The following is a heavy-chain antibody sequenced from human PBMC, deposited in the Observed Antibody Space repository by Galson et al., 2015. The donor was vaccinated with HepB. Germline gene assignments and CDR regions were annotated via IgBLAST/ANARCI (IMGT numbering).Heavy chain of an antibody. CDR1: GGTFSSYA. V-gene: IGHV1-69*13. D-gene: IGHD6-13*01. J-gene: IGHJ4*02. Sequence: SVKVSCKASGGTFSSYAISWVRQAPGQGLEWMGGIIPIFGTANYAQKFQGRVTITADESTSTAYMELSSRRSEDTAVYYCAREGGLAAGTLDYWGQGTLVTVSS. CDR3: AREGGLAAGTLDY. CDR2: IIPIFGTA.